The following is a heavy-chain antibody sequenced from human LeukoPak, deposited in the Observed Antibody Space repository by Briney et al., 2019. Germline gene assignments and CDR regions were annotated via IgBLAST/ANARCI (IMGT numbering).Heavy chain of an antibody. D-gene: IGHD1-26*01. CDR1: GGSISSSSYY. CDR3: ARRRIVGAKPALDI. J-gene: IGHJ3*02. Sequence: PSETLSLTCTVSGGSISSSSYYWGWIRQPPGKGLEWIGSIYYSGSTYYNPSLKSRVTISVDTSKNQFSLKLSSVTAADTAVYYCARRRIVGAKPALDIWGQGTMVTVSS. V-gene: IGHV4-39*01. CDR2: IYYSGST.